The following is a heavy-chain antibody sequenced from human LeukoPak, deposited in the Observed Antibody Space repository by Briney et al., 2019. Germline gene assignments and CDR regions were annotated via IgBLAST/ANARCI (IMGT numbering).Heavy chain of an antibody. J-gene: IGHJ6*03. CDR3: ARVCSGNCYYMDV. CDR2: ISDYNGNT. D-gene: IGHD2-15*01. V-gene: IGHV1-18*01. Sequence: ASVKVSCKASDYIFTIYGISWVRQAPGQGLERMGWISDYNGNTNYAQKLQSRVTMTTDTSMSTVYMELSSLRSEDTAVYYCARVCSGNCYYMDVWGKGTTVTVSS. CDR1: DYIFTIYG.